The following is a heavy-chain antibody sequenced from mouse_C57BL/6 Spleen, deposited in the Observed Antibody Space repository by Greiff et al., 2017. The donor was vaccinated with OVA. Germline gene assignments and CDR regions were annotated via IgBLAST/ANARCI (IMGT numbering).Heavy chain of an antibody. CDR1: GYTFTSYW. Sequence: QVQLQQPGAELVKPGASVKMSCKASGYTFTSYWITWVKQRPGQGLEWIGDIYPGSGNTNYNEKFKSKATLTVDTSSSTAYMQLSSLTSEDSAVYYCAREVTGTRYFDYWGQGTTLTVSS. D-gene: IGHD4-1*01. CDR2: IYPGSGNT. J-gene: IGHJ2*01. V-gene: IGHV1-55*01. CDR3: AREVTGTRYFDY.